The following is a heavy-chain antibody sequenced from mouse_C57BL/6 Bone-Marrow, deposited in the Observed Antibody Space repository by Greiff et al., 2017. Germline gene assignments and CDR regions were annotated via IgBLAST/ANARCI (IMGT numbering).Heavy chain of an antibody. J-gene: IGHJ3*01. CDR2: IHPNSGST. CDR1: GYTFTSYW. D-gene: IGHD4-1*01. Sequence: VQLQQPGAELVKPGASVKLSCKASGYTFTSYWMHWVKQRPGQGLEWIGMIHPNSGSTNYNEKFKRKATLTVDKSSSTAYMQLSSLTSEDSAVYYCARDWGGSWFAYGGQGTLVTVSA. CDR3: ARDWGGSWFAY. V-gene: IGHV1-64*01.